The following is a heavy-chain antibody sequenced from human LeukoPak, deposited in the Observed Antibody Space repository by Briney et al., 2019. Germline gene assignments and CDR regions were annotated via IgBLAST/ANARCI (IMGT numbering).Heavy chain of an antibody. CDR1: GFTFSSYS. V-gene: IGHV3-21*04. CDR3: ARGTLKAAATDFDY. D-gene: IGHD6-13*01. CDR2: ISSSSSYI. J-gene: IGHJ4*02. Sequence: PGGSLRLPCAASGFTFSSYSMNWVRQAPGKGLEWVSSISSSSSYIYYADSVKGRFAISRDNAKNSLYLQMNSLRAEDTALYYCARGTLKAAATDFDYWGQGTLVTVSS.